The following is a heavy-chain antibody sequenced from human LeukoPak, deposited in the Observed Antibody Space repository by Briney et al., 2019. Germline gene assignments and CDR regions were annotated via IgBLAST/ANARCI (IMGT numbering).Heavy chain of an antibody. CDR1: GGSFSGYY. D-gene: IGHD5-24*01. J-gene: IGHJ5*02. V-gene: IGHV4-34*01. CDR2: INHSGST. CDR3: ARGRRDGYHRVNNWFGP. Sequence: SETLSLTCAVYGGSFSGYYWSWIRQPPGKGLEWIGEINHSGSTNYNPSLKSRVTISVDTSKNQFSLKLSSVTAADTAVYYCARGRRDGYHRVNNWFGPWGQGTLVTVSS.